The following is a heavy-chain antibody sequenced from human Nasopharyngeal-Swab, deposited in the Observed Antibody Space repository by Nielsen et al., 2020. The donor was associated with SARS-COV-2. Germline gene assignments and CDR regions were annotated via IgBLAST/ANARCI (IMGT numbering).Heavy chain of an antibody. Sequence: GESLQISCAASGFTFRNYYMTWVRQPPGKGLEWVANIKQGGSEQFYVDSVKGRFTISRDDAKNSVYLQMNSLRAEDTAVYYCARESVVTGMDDATDIWGQGTMVTVSS. CDR1: GFTFRNYY. J-gene: IGHJ3*02. CDR3: ARESVVTGMDDATDI. CDR2: IKQGGSEQ. V-gene: IGHV3-7*04. D-gene: IGHD2-21*02.